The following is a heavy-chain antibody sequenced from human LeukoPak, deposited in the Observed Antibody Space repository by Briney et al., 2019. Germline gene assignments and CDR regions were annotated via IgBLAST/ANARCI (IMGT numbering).Heavy chain of an antibody. Sequence: PSETLSLTCAVSGYSISSGYYWGWIRQPPGKGLEWIGSIYHSGSTYYNPSLKSRVTISVDTSKNQFSLKLSSVTAADTAVYYCASIAAAGYRFDCWGQGTLVTVSS. D-gene: IGHD6-13*01. CDR2: IYHSGST. J-gene: IGHJ4*02. CDR3: ASIAAAGYRFDC. V-gene: IGHV4-38-2*01. CDR1: GYSISSGYY.